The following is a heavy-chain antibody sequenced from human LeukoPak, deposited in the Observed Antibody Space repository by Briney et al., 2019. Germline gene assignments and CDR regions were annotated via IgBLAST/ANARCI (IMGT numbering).Heavy chain of an antibody. V-gene: IGHV1-69*05. CDR1: GGTFSSYA. CDR2: IIPIFGTA. D-gene: IGHD5-24*01. J-gene: IGHJ4*02. Sequence: EASVKVSCKASGGTFSSYAISWVRQAPGQGLEWMGRIIPIFGTANYAQKFQGRVTITTDESTSTAYMELSSLRSEDTAVYYCARGVSNMATSVWGQGTLVTVSS. CDR3: ARGVSNMATSV.